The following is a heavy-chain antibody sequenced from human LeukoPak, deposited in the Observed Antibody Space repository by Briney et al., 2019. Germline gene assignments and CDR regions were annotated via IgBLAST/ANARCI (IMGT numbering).Heavy chain of an antibody. D-gene: IGHD6-13*01. CDR3: ARILGGSSWYLFYYYMDV. Sequence: GASVKVSFKASGYTFTSYDINWVRPATGQGLEWMGWMNPNSGNTGYTQKFPGRVTMTRNTSISTAYMELSSLRSEDTAVYYCARILGGSSWYLFYYYMDVWGKGTTVTVSS. J-gene: IGHJ6*03. CDR1: GYTFTSYD. V-gene: IGHV1-8*01. CDR2: MNPNSGNT.